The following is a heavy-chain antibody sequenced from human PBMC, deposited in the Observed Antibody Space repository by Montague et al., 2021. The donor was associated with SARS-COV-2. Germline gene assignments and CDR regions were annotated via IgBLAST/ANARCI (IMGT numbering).Heavy chain of an antibody. CDR1: GGSISSFY. CDR3: ARHYSATLPAVY. Sequence: SETLSLTCTVSGGSISSFYWSWFRQPPGKGLDLIGYISDSGSTNYNPSPTSRVTMSVDTSKNQFSLKVNSVTAADTAVYYCARHYSATLPAVYWGQGTLVTVSS. CDR2: ISDSGST. J-gene: IGHJ4*02. D-gene: IGHD2-15*01. V-gene: IGHV4-59*08.